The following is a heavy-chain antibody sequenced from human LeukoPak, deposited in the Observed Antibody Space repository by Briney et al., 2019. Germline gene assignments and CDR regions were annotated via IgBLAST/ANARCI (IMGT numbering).Heavy chain of an antibody. CDR2: IYSGGST. J-gene: IGHJ5*02. CDR3: ARGGYYGSGGRNWFDP. D-gene: IGHD3-10*01. Sequence: PGGSLRLSCAASGFTVSSNYMSWVRQAPGKGLEWVSVIYSGGSTYYADSVKGRFTISRDNSKNTLYLQMNSLRAEDTAVYYCARGGYYGSGGRNWFDPWGQGTLVTVSS. V-gene: IGHV3-53*01. CDR1: GFTVSSNY.